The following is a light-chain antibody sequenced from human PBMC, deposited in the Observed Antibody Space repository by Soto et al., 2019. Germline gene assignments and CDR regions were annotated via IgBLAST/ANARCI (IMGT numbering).Light chain of an antibody. J-gene: IGKJ4*01. V-gene: IGKV1-9*01. CDR1: QGISNY. Sequence: DIQLTQSPSFLSASVGDRVTITCRASQGISNYLAWYQQKPGKAPKLLIYAASTLQSGVPPRFSGSGSGTEFTLTISSLQPEDFATYYCQRLTFGGGTKVEIK. CDR3: QRLT. CDR2: AAS.